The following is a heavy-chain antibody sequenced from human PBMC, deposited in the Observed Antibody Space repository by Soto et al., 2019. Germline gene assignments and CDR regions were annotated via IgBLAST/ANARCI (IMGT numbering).Heavy chain of an antibody. J-gene: IGHJ4*02. V-gene: IGHV3-48*01. CDR2: ISKDGGTI. CDR3: AGGFSYASRDY. Sequence: EVQLVESGGGLGQPGGSLRLSCAASGFPFGSYSMSWVRQAPGKGPEWVSYISKDGGTIYYADSVQGRFTISRDDARNSLYLQMKTLISRDRTGYIIAGGFSYASRDYRCQGTVLSVSS. CDR1: GFPFGSYS. D-gene: IGHD5-18*01.